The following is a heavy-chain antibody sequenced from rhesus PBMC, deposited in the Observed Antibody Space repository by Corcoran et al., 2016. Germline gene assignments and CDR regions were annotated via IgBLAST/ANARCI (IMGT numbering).Heavy chain of an antibody. CDR3: AKAPGGYSYTFDY. CDR1: GVTFSSYW. D-gene: IGHD5-12*01. V-gene: IGHV3S25*01. Sequence: EVQLVESGGGLAKPGGSLRLSCAASGVTFSSYWMNWVRQAPGKGLEWVSGINNVVDHTYYADSVKGRFTISRDNSKNTLALQMNSLRAEDTAVYYCAKAPGGYSYTFDYCGQGVLVTVSS. CDR2: INNVVDHT. J-gene: IGHJ4*01.